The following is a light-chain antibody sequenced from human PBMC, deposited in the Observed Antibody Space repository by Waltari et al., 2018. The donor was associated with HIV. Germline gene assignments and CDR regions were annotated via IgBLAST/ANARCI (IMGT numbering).Light chain of an antibody. CDR3: QQYYSTPYT. Sequence: DIVMTQSPDSLAVSLGERATINCKPSQSVLYSSNNKKYLAWYQQKPGQPPKLLIYRAFIRESGVPDRFSGSGSGTDFTLTISSLQAEDVAVYYCQQYYSTPYTFGQGTKLEIK. J-gene: IGKJ2*01. CDR2: RAF. V-gene: IGKV4-1*01. CDR1: QSVLYSSNNKKY.